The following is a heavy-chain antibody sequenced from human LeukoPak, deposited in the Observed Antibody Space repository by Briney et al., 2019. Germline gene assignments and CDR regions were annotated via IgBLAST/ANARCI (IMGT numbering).Heavy chain of an antibody. Sequence: SETLSLTCAVYGGSFSGYYWSWIRQPPGKGLEWIGEINHSGSTNYNPSLKSRVTISVDRSKNQFSLKLSSVTAADTAVYYCARSISGELWWFDPWGQGTLVTVSS. CDR3: ARSISGELWWFDP. J-gene: IGHJ5*02. CDR1: GGSFSGYY. V-gene: IGHV4-34*01. CDR2: INHSGST. D-gene: IGHD3-10*01.